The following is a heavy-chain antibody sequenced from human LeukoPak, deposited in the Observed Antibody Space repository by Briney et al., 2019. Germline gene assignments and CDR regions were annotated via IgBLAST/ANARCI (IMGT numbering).Heavy chain of an antibody. CDR2: MFDRGSP. CDR1: GGSINGYS. D-gene: IGHD5-18*01. J-gene: IGHJ2*01. CDR3: ARRIQLWSYWHFDL. Sequence: SETLSLTCSVSGGSINGYSWGWVRQPPGKGLECIGYMFDRGSPNHHPSLQIRVTTSVDTSKNEFSLRLTSVTAADTAVYYCARRIQLWSYWHFDLWGRGTLVTVSS. V-gene: IGHV4-4*09.